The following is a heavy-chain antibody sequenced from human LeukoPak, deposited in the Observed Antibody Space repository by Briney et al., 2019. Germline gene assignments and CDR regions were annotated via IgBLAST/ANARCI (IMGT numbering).Heavy chain of an antibody. CDR1: GFSFSDSW. V-gene: IGHV3-7*01. J-gene: IGHJ6*02. CDR2: IKEDESQE. CDR3: ATYKNWVAGDV. Sequence: GGSLRLSCAASGFSFSDSWMSWVRQAPGKGPEWVANIKEDESQEHYADSVKGRFTFSRDNAKNSLFLQMNSLRVEDTAFYYCATYKNWVAGDVWGQGTTVSVSS. D-gene: IGHD7-27*01.